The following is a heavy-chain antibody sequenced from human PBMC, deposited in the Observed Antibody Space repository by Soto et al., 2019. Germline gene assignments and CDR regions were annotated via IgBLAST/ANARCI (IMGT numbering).Heavy chain of an antibody. CDR1: GGTFSSYA. CDR2: IIPIFGTA. D-gene: IGHD4-4*01. V-gene: IGHV1-69*12. Sequence: QVQLVQSGAEVKKPGSSVKVSCKASGGTFSSYAISWVRQAPGQGLEWMGGIIPIFGTATYAQKFQGRVTSTADESTSTAYMELSSLRSEDTAVYYCASDGGVYDYSPFDYWGQGTLVTVSS. CDR3: ASDGGVYDYSPFDY. J-gene: IGHJ4*02.